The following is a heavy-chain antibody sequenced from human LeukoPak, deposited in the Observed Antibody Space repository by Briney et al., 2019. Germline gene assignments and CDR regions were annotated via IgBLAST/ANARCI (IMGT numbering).Heavy chain of an antibody. CDR3: ARERSLDDYGDSAWDY. CDR1: GGTLSSYA. CDR2: IIPIFGTA. V-gene: IGHV1-69*13. J-gene: IGHJ4*02. Sequence: GASVKVSCKASGGTLSSYAISWVRQAPGQGLEWMGGIIPIFGTANYAQKFQGRVTITADESTSTAYMELSSLRSEDTAVYYCARERSLDDYGDSAWDYWGQGTLVTVSS. D-gene: IGHD4-17*01.